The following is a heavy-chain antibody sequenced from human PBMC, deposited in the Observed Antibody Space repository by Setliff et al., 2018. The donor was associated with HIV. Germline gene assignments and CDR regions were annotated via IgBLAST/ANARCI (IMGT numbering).Heavy chain of an antibody. CDR2: IHYSGAT. J-gene: IGHJ5*02. D-gene: IGHD3-22*01. Sequence: SETLSLTCTVSSGSISSGSYYWTWIRHHPENGLEWIAYIHYSGATNYNPSLKSRVTISIDTSKNQFSLRLTSVTAADTAVYYCARIPYDCRSYGWFDTWGQGTLVTVSS. CDR1: SGSISSGSYY. CDR3: ARIPYDCRSYGWFDT. V-gene: IGHV4-31*03.